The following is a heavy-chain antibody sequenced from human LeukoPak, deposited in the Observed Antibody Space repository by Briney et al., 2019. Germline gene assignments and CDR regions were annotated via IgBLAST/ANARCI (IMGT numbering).Heavy chain of an antibody. J-gene: IGHJ6*03. CDR1: GGSISNGCYY. D-gene: IGHD3-10*01. Sequence: SETLSLTCTVSGGSISNGCYYWSWLRQHPGKGLEWIGYIYYSGSTYYNPSLKSRVTISVDTSKNQFSLKLSSVTAADPAVYYCASAPGREYYYCMDVWGKGTTVTVSS. CDR2: IYYSGST. V-gene: IGHV4-31*03. CDR3: ASAPGREYYYCMDV.